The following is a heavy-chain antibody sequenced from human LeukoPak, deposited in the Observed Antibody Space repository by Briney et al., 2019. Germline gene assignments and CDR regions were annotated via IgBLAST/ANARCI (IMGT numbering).Heavy chain of an antibody. J-gene: IGHJ4*02. D-gene: IGHD3-3*01. V-gene: IGHV3-7*05. Sequence: GGSLRLSCTASGFTFSSYWMSWVRQAPGKWLEWVANIRQDGGEKYYLDSVMGRFTISRDNAKSSLYLQMNPLRAEDTAVYYCARISSVDFWSPFDYCGQGTLVTVSS. CDR1: GFTFSSYW. CDR3: ARISSVDFWSPFDY. CDR2: IRQDGGEK.